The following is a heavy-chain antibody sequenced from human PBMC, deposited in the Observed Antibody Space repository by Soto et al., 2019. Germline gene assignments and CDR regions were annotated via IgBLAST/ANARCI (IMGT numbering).Heavy chain of an antibody. J-gene: IGHJ5*02. CDR2: IIPLFGTA. Sequence: QVQLVQSGAEVQKPGSSVKVSCKASGGTFSSYAISWVRQAPGQGLEWMGRIIPLFGTANYAQKFQGRVKITADESTITAYMELSSLSSEDTAVYYCARPNHGSTIFGVVGCWFDPWGQRTLVTVSS. V-gene: IGHV1-69*18. CDR3: ARPNHGSTIFGVVGCWFDP. CDR1: GGTFSSYA. D-gene: IGHD3-3*01.